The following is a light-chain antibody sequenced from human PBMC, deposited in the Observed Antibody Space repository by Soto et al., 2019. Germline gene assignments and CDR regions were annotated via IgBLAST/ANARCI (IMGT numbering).Light chain of an antibody. J-gene: IGKJ2*01. CDR3: QQYGGSPPYT. CDR2: DSS. Sequence: EIVLTQSPGTLSLSPGERATLSCRASQSVSSNYLAWYQQKPGRAPRLLIYDSSSRATGIPDRFSASGSGTDFTLTISRPEPEDFAVYLCQQYGGSPPYTFGQGTKVEIK. CDR1: QSVSSNY. V-gene: IGKV3-20*01.